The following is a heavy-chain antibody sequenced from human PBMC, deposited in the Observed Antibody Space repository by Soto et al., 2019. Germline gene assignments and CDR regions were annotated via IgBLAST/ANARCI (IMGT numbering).Heavy chain of an antibody. CDR3: ARGAPAGKGWFDS. Sequence: SLRLSCEASGFTFTSYGMHWVRQAPGKGLEWVAVIWFDGSKEYYADSVKGRFNVSRDNSKNTVYLEMNSPRTVDTAVYYCARGAPAGKGWFDSWGQGTLVTVSS. CDR1: GFTFTSYG. CDR2: IWFDGSKE. V-gene: IGHV3-33*01. J-gene: IGHJ5*01. D-gene: IGHD2-2*01.